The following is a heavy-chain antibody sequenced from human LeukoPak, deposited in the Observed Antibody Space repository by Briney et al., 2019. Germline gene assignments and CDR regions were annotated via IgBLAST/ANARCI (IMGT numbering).Heavy chain of an antibody. D-gene: IGHD4-17*01. V-gene: IGHV4-4*07. Sequence: PSETLSLTCTVPRGSILAVYWSWSREPPGEGLGWIQRIYDVVSTNNNPSLKGRVSISVDTSKSQFSLNLSSVTAADTAVYYCARDGYGDRNFDDGGQGTLVSVS. CDR3: ARDGYGDRNFDD. CDR2: IYDVVST. J-gene: IGHJ4*02. CDR1: RGSILAVY.